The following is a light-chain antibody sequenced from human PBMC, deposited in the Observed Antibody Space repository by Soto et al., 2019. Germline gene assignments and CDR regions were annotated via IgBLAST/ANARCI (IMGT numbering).Light chain of an antibody. V-gene: IGKV1-39*01. J-gene: IGKJ4*01. CDR2: TAS. Sequence: DIQMTQSPSSLSASVGDRVTITCRASQSIISYLNWYQQKPGKAPKLLIYTASNLQSGVSSRFSGSGSGTDFTLTISRLQPEDFATYYCQQGYSTPLTFGGGTKVDI. CDR3: QQGYSTPLT. CDR1: QSIISY.